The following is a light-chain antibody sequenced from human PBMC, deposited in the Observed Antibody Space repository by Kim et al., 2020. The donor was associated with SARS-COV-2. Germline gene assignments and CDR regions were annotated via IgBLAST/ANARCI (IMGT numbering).Light chain of an antibody. CDR1: SSDIGGYNY. J-gene: IGLJ3*02. CDR2: EVT. Sequence: GQSVAISCTGTSSDIGGYNYVSWYQQRPGEAPKLMIYEVTKRPSGVPDRFSGSKSGNTASLIVSGLQADDEADYYCSSYAGSNKWVFGGGTQLTVL. CDR3: SSYAGSNKWV. V-gene: IGLV2-8*01.